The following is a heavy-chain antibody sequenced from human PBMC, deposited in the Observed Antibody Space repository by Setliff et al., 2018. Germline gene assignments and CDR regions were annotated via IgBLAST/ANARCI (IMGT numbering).Heavy chain of an antibody. CDR3: TSPLAHAPTLHPVDY. CDR1: GFTFSDHY. V-gene: IGHV3-72*01. Sequence: GGSLRLSCAASGFTFSDHYMDWVRQVPGKGLEWIGRITNKVKGYTTEYAASVRGRFTISRDDSKSIAYLQMNSLKTEDTAVYYCTSPLAHAPTLHPVDYWGQGTLVTVSS. J-gene: IGHJ4*02. CDR2: ITNKVKGYTT.